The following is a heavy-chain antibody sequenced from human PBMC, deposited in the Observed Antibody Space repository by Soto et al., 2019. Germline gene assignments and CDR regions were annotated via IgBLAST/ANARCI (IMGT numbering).Heavy chain of an antibody. CDR1: GGSVSSGSYY. CDR2: IYHSGST. D-gene: IGHD7-27*01. J-gene: IGHJ4*02. CDR3: ARTSWGSEAHFDY. Sequence: SETLSLTCTVSGGSVSSGSYYWGWIRQPPGKGLEWIGSIYHSGSTYYNPSLKSRVTISVDTSKNQFSLKLSSVTAADTAVYYCARTSWGSEAHFDYWGQGTLVTVSS. V-gene: IGHV4-39*07.